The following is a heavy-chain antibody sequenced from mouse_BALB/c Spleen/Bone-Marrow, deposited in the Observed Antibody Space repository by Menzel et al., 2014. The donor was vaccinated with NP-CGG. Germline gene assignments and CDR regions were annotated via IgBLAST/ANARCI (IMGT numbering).Heavy chain of an antibody. CDR1: GFDFSRYW. CDR3: ARLGYYGYFDY. D-gene: IGHD2-3*01. V-gene: IGHV4-1*02. CDR2: INPDSGTI. J-gene: IGHJ2*01. Sequence: EVQGVESGGGLVQPGGSLKLSCAASGFDFSRYWMSWVRQAPGKGLEWIGEINPDSGTINYTPSLKDKFIISRDNAKNTLYLQMSKVRSEDAALYYCARLGYYGYFDYWGQGTTLTVSS.